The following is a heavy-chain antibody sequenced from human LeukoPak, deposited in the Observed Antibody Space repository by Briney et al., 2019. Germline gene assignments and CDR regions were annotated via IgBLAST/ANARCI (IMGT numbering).Heavy chain of an antibody. CDR3: ARASWVSSTDAVR. D-gene: IGHD3-16*01. J-gene: IGHJ4*02. V-gene: IGHV3-23*01. CDR1: GIRFSSFS. Sequence: GALRLSCAATGIRFSSFSLSWVRPGSMRGLGRVSSIRGNGETFYADSVKGRFTLYSDSSTNTVYFQLNNLRVEDTAIYYCARASWVSSTDAVRWGQGTLVTVSS. CDR2: IRGNGET.